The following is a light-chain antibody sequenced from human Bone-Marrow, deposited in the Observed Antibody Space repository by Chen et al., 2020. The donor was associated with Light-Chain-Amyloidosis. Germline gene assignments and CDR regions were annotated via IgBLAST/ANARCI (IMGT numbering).Light chain of an antibody. CDR2: RDT. J-gene: IGLJ2*01. CDR3: QSADSSGTYEVI. Sequence: YELTQPPSVSVSPGQTARITCYGDDLPTKYAYWYQQKPGQAPVLVIHRDTERPSGISERFSGSSSGTTATLTISGVQAEDEADYHCQSADSSGTYEVIFGGGTKLTVL. V-gene: IGLV3-25*03. CDR1: DLPTKY.